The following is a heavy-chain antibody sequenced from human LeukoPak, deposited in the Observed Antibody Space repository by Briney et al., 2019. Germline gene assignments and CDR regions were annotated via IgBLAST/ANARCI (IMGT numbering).Heavy chain of an antibody. CDR2: IYTSGST. D-gene: IGHD3-10*01. V-gene: IGHV4-61*02. CDR1: GGSISSGSYY. Sequence: SETLSLTCTVSGGSISSGSYYWSWIRQPAGKGLEWIGRIYTSGSTNYNPSLKSRVTISVDTSKNQFSLKLSSVTAADTAVYYCARQFVVRGVIVDYWGQGTLVTVSS. CDR3: ARQFVVRGVIVDY. J-gene: IGHJ4*02.